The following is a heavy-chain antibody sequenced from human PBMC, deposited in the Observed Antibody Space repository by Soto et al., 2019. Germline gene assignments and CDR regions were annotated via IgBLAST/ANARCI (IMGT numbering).Heavy chain of an antibody. CDR2: IYYSGST. V-gene: IGHV4-31*03. CDR1: GGSISSGGYY. D-gene: IGHD1-26*01. Sequence: QVQLQESGPGLVKPSQTLSLTCTVSGGSISSGGYYWSWIRQHPGKGLEWIGYIYYSGSTYYNPSLKSRVTRSVGTSKNQFSLKLSAVTAADTAVYYCAGVEVGSTVDYWGQGTLVTVSS. CDR3: AGVEVGSTVDY. J-gene: IGHJ4*02.